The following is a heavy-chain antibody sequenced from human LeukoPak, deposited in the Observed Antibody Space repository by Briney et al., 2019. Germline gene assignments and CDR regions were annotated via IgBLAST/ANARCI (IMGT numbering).Heavy chain of an antibody. CDR2: IHYSGST. V-gene: IGHV4-59*01. D-gene: IGHD1-26*01. Sequence: SETLSLTCTVSDGSISTYYWSGIRQPPGKGLEWIAYIHYSGSTNYNPSLKSRVTISVDTSKKHLSLKLSSVTAADTAVYYCAKLGGSFAFLDYWGRGTLVTVSS. J-gene: IGHJ4*02. CDR1: DGSISTYY. CDR3: AKLGGSFAFLDY.